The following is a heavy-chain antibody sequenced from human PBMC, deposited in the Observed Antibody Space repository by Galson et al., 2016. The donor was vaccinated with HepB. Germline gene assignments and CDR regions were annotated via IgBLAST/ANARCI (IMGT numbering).Heavy chain of an antibody. V-gene: IGHV3-66*01. CDR1: GFTVSWNY. D-gene: IGHD2-2*01. CDR2: IYSGGDT. Sequence: SLRLSCAASGFTVSWNYMSWVRQAPGKGLECVSVIYSGGDTYYAASVKGRFTISRDHSKNTLYLQMNNLRAEDTAVYYCVRKTDTAAPGDYWGQGTLVTVSS. CDR3: VRKTDTAAPGDY. J-gene: IGHJ4*02.